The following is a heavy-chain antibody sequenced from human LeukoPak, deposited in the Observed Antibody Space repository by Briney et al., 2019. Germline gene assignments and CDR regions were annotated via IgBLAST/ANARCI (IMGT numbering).Heavy chain of an antibody. Sequence: ASVKVSCKASGYTFTSFPIGWVRQAPGQGLEWMGWISAYNGYTKYAPSRQGRVTMTTDTSTSTAYMQLRSLRSDDTAMYYCARVGGNYEGLIDYWGQGTLVTVSS. CDR1: GYTFTSFP. CDR3: ARVGGNYEGLIDY. CDR2: ISAYNGYT. D-gene: IGHD1-26*01. J-gene: IGHJ4*02. V-gene: IGHV1-18*01.